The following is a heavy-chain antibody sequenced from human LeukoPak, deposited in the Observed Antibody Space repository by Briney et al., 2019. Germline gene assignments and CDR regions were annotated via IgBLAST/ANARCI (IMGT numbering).Heavy chain of an antibody. CDR1: RDSISGSTYY. Sequence: SETLSLTCSVSRDSISGSTYYWGWIRQSPGKGLEWIGNIFSAGRLNYNPSLESRVTIAVDMSKNHFSLKLSSVTAADTAVYYCATASDYDGGLFDYWGQGILVTVSS. CDR3: ATASDYDGGLFDY. CDR2: IFSAGRL. J-gene: IGHJ4*02. V-gene: IGHV4-39*07. D-gene: IGHD5-12*01.